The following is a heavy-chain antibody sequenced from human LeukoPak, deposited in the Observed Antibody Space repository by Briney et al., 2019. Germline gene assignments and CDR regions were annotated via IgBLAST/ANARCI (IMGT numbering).Heavy chain of an antibody. Sequence: ASVKVSCKASGYTFTGYYMHWVRQAPGQGLEWMGWINPNSGGTNYAQKFQGRVAMTRDTSISTAYLELSRLRSDDTAFYYCARERDTIFGVVIIDVLPDYWGQGTLVTVSS. J-gene: IGHJ4*02. CDR1: GYTFTGYY. V-gene: IGHV1-2*02. D-gene: IGHD3-3*01. CDR3: ARERDTIFGVVIIDVLPDY. CDR2: INPNSGGT.